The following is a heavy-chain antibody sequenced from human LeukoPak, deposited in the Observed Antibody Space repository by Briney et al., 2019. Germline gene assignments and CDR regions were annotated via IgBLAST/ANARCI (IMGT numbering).Heavy chain of an antibody. Sequence: GGSLRLSCAASGFTFSSYSMNWVRQAPGKGLEWVSYISSSSSTIYYADSVKGRFTISRDNAKNSLYLQMNSLRAEDTAVYYCAGRYCTSGVCSPFDYWGQGTLVTVSS. V-gene: IGHV3-48*04. D-gene: IGHD2-8*01. J-gene: IGHJ4*02. CDR1: GFTFSSYS. CDR3: AGRYCTSGVCSPFDY. CDR2: ISSSSSTI.